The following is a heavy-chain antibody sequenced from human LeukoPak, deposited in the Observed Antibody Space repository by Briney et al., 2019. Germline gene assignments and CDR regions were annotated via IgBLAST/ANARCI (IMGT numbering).Heavy chain of an antibody. J-gene: IGHJ4*02. Sequence: PGGSLRLSCAASGFTFSNTWMNWVRQAPGKGLEWVGRIKSKTDGGTTDYAAPVKGRFIFSRDDSKNTLYLQMNSLTTEDTGVYYCTGKNYTPRLLWFGELPFDYWGQGTLVTVSS. V-gene: IGHV3-15*01. CDR2: IKSKTDGGTT. D-gene: IGHD3-10*01. CDR1: GFTFSNTW. CDR3: TGKNYTPRLLWFGELPFDY.